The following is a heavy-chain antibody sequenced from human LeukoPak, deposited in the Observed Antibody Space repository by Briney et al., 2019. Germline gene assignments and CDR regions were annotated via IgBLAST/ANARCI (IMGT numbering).Heavy chain of an antibody. CDR1: GGSFSGYY. CDR2: INHSGST. Sequence: SETLSLTWAVYGGSFSGYYWSWIRQPPGKGLEWIGEINHSGSTNYNPSLKSRVTISVDTSKNQFSLKLSSVTAADTAVYYCARGGLHYDFWSGYYRPYGMDVWGQGTTVTVSS. CDR3: ARGGLHYDFWSGYYRPYGMDV. V-gene: IGHV4-34*01. J-gene: IGHJ6*02. D-gene: IGHD3-3*01.